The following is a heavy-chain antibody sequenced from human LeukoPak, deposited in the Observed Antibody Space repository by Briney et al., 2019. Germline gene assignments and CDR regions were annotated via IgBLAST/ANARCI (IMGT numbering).Heavy chain of an antibody. V-gene: IGHV4-34*01. J-gene: IGHJ6*03. CDR2: INHSGDT. Sequence: SETLSLTCAVYGGSFSGYYYSWIRQPPGEGLEWIGEINHSGDTNYNPSLKSRVTISVDTSKNQFSLKLSSVTAADTAVYYCARARGYYYYYMDVWGKGTTVTVSS. CDR1: GGSFSGYY. CDR3: ARARGYYYYYMDV. D-gene: IGHD5-24*01.